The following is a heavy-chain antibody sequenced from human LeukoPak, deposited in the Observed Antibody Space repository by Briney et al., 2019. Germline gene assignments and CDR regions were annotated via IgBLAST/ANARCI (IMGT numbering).Heavy chain of an antibody. CDR2: IIYSGGAT. Sequence: GGSLRLSCGASGFTFSRCAMIWLRQGPGTGLEFVASIIYSGGATYYADSVKGRFTISRDNYKNTLYLQMNSLRAEDTAVYYCAKATSLLCFEELFTDYWGQGTLVTVSS. CDR1: GFTFSRCA. J-gene: IGHJ4*02. CDR3: AKATSLLCFEELFTDY. V-gene: IGHV3-23*01. D-gene: IGHD3-10*01.